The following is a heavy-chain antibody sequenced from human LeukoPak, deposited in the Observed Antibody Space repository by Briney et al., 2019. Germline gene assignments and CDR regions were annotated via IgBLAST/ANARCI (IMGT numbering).Heavy chain of an antibody. CDR2: INHSGST. D-gene: IGHD2-15*01. J-gene: IGHJ5*02. CDR3: ARGYSGGSFFDP. V-gene: IGHV4-34*01. CDR1: GGSFSGYY. Sequence: KPSETLSLTCAVYGGSFSGYYWSWIRQPPGKGLEWIGEINHSGSTNHNPSLKSRVTISVDTSKNQFSLKLSSVTAADTAVYYCARGYSGGSFFDPWGQGTLVTVSS.